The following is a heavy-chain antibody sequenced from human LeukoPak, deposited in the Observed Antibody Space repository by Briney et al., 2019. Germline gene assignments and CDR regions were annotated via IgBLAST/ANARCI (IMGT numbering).Heavy chain of an antibody. CDR2: ISAYNGHT. D-gene: IGHD3-3*01. J-gene: IGHJ6*02. Sequence: ASVKVSCKASGYTLTSYGISWVRQAPGQGLEWMGWISAYNGHTNYAQKLQGRVTITRDTSASTAYMELSSLRSEDTAVYYCARDRYDFWSYYYYGMDVWGQGTTVTVSS. V-gene: IGHV1-18*01. CDR3: ARDRYDFWSYYYYGMDV. CDR1: GYTLTSYG.